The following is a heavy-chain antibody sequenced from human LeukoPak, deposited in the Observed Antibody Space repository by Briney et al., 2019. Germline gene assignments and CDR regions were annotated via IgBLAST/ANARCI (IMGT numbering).Heavy chain of an antibody. J-gene: IGHJ4*02. D-gene: IGHD5-12*01. CDR2: IXXXXST. Sequence: RIXXXXSTNYNPSLKSRVTMSVDTSKNQFSLKLSSVTAADTAVYYCARDGGYSGYDYLAVGYYFDYWGQGTLVTVSS. V-gene: IGHV4-4*07. CDR3: ARDGGYSGYDYLAVGYYFDY.